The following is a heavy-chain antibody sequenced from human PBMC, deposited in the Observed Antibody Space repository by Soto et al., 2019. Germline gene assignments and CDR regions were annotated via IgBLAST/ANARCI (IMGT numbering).Heavy chain of an antibody. CDR1: AGTFPHYA. CDR3: ACNWGKSFKKRLDP. J-gene: IGHJ5*02. D-gene: IGHD7-27*01. Sequence: SVKVSCKASAGTFPHYALSWVRQAPGLGLEWIGGIIPVLATTTYAQKFQGRVSIIADESTNTVYMELSSLRSEDTAVYYCACNWGKSFKKRLDPCGQGTLVPVSS. CDR2: IIPVLATT. V-gene: IGHV1-69*13.